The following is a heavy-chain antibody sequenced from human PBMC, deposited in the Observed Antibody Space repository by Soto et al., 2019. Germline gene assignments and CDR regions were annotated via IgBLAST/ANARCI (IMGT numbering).Heavy chain of an antibody. CDR3: ARAVGATLNWFAP. Sequence: QVQLVQSGAEVKKPGSSVKVSCKASGGTFSSYAISWVRQHPGQGLEWMGGIIPIFGTANYAQKFQGRVTITADESTSTAYTELSSMRSEETAVYYCARAVGATLNWFAPWGQGTLVTVSS. CDR1: GGTFSSYA. J-gene: IGHJ5*02. D-gene: IGHD1-26*01. CDR2: IIPIFGTA. V-gene: IGHV1-69*01.